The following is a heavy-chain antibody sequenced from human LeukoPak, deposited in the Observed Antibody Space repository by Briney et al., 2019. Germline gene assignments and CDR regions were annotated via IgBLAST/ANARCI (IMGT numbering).Heavy chain of an antibody. CDR3: ARHGLGLSDFDP. CDR1: GGSFSGYY. Sequence: SETLSLTCAVYGGSFSGYYWSWIRQPPGKGLEWIGSIYYSGSTYYNPSLKSRVTISVDTSKNQFSLKLSSVTAADTAVYYCARHGLGLSDFDPWGQGTLVTVSS. J-gene: IGHJ5*02. V-gene: IGHV4-34*01. D-gene: IGHD2/OR15-2a*01. CDR2: IYYSGST.